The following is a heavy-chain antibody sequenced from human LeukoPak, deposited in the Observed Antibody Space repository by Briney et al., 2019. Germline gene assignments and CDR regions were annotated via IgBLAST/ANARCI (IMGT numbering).Heavy chain of an antibody. Sequence: GGSLRLSCAASGFTFDEYAMHWVRQAPGKWLEWVSLISAVGGSTYYADSVKGRFTISRDNSKNSLYLQMNSLRTEDTALYYCAKDKVLRYFDWSAFDYWGQGTLVTVSS. CDR3: AKDKVLRYFDWSAFDY. V-gene: IGHV3-43*02. CDR2: ISAVGGST. J-gene: IGHJ4*02. D-gene: IGHD3-9*01. CDR1: GFTFDEYA.